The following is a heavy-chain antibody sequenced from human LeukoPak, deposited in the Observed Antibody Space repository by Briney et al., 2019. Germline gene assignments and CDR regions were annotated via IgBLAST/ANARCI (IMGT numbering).Heavy chain of an antibody. CDR1: GFTFSSYA. CDR2: ISGSGGST. V-gene: IGHV3-23*01. J-gene: IGHJ5*02. CDR3: AKDQLLWFGELLA. Sequence: PGGSLRLSCAASGFTFSSYAMSWVRQAPGKGLEWVSAISGSGGSTYYADSVKGRFTISRDNAKNTLYLQMNSLRAEETAVYYCAKDQLLWFGELLAWGQGTLVTVSS. D-gene: IGHD3-10*01.